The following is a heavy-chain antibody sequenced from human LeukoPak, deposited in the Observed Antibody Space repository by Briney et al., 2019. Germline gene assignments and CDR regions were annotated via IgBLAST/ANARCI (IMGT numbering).Heavy chain of an antibody. J-gene: IGHJ6*03. CDR1: GGSFSGYY. CDR2: INHSGST. Sequence: SKTLSLTCAVYGGSFSGYYWSWIRQPPGKGLVRIGEINHSGSTNYNPSLKSRVTISVDTSKNQFSLKLSSVTAADTAVYYCARGRIAARGFYYYMDVWGKGTTVTVSS. V-gene: IGHV4-34*01. CDR3: ARGRIAARGFYYYMDV. D-gene: IGHD6-6*01.